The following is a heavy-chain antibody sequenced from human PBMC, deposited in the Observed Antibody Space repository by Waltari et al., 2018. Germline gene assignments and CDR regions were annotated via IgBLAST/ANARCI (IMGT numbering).Heavy chain of an antibody. Sequence: QLQLQESGPGLVKPSGTLSLTCDVSGGSVSSSDWWSWVRQSPGKGLEWIGQVHGSGKSYYSPSFASRVTVSLETSTNQFSLKVTSATAADTAVYYCARDRGRGLYFDSWGQGTLVTVSP. J-gene: IGHJ4*02. D-gene: IGHD2-15*01. CDR2: VHGSGKS. CDR3: ARDRGRGLYFDS. V-gene: IGHV4-4*02. CDR1: GGSVSSSDW.